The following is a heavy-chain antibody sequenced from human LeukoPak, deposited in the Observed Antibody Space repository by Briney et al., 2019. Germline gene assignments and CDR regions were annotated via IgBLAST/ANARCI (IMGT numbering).Heavy chain of an antibody. V-gene: IGHV4-59*01. J-gene: IGHJ3*02. CDR2: IYASGST. D-gene: IGHD1-26*01. CDR3: ARGGIVGATRGDAFDI. Sequence: SETLSLTCTVSGGSFSSYYWSWIRQPPGKGLEWIGYIYASGSTSYNPSLKSRVTISVDASKNQFSLKVNSVTAADTAVYYCARGGIVGATRGDAFDIWGQGTMVTVSS. CDR1: GGSFSSYY.